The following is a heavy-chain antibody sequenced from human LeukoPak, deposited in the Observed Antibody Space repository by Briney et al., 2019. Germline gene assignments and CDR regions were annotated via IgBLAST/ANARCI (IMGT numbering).Heavy chain of an antibody. V-gene: IGHV5-51*01. J-gene: IGHJ4*02. Sequence: KPGESLKISCEGSGYSFSNYWIAWVRQMPGKGLEWMGTIYPGDSDTRYSPSFQGQVTISADKSIRIAYLQWRSLKASDTAMYYCARHFDYVWGSYADYWGQGTLVTVSS. CDR2: IYPGDSDT. CDR3: ARHFDYVWGSYADY. D-gene: IGHD3-16*01. CDR1: GYSFSNYW.